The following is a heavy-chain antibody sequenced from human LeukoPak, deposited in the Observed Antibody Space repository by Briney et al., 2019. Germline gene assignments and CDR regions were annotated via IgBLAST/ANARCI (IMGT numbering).Heavy chain of an antibody. V-gene: IGHV1-2*02. CDR2: INPNSGGT. CDR3: AREELEMAADYYYYMGV. CDR1: GYTFTGYY. D-gene: IGHD1-1*01. Sequence: ASVKVSCKASGYTFTGYYMHWVRQAPGQGLEWMGWINPNSGGTNYAQKFQGRVTMTRDTSISTAYMELSRLRSDDTAVYYCAREELEMAADYYYYMGVWGKGTTVTVSS. J-gene: IGHJ6*03.